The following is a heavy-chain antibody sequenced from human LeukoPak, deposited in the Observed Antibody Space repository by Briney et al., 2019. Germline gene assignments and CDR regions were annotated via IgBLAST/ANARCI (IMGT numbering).Heavy chain of an antibody. CDR2: ISSSSSYI. D-gene: IGHD3-10*01. J-gene: IGHJ4*02. CDR3: ARDLTMVRGVMDY. V-gene: IGHV3-21*01. CDR1: GFTFSSYS. Sequence: GGSLRLSCAASGFTFSSYSMNWVRQAPGKGLEWVSSISSSSSYIYYADSVKGRFTISRDNAKNSLYLQMNSLRAEDTAVYYCARDLTMVRGVMDYWGQGTLVTVSS.